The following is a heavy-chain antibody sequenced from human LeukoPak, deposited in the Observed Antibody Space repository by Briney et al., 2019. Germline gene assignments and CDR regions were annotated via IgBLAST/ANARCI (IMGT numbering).Heavy chain of an antibody. D-gene: IGHD3-22*01. J-gene: IGHJ4*02. Sequence: PGGSLRLSCAASGFTFNSYTMNWVRQAPGKGLEWVSSISSTSKYIDYADSVKGRFTISRDNSKNSLFLQMNSLRAEDTALYYCARAYSPPITMAVEPPDYWGQGTLVTVSS. V-gene: IGHV3-21*06. CDR1: GFTFNSYT. CDR2: ISSTSKYI. CDR3: ARAYSPPITMAVEPPDY.